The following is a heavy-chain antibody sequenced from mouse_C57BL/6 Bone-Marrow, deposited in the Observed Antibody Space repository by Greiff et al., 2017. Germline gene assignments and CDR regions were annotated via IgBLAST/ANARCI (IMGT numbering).Heavy chain of an antibody. D-gene: IGHD2-3*01. CDR1: GYTFTDYY. CDR2: IYPGSGNT. J-gene: IGHJ4*01. Sequence: QVQLQQSGAELVRPGASVKLSCKASGYTFTDYYIHWVKQRPGQGLEWIARIYPGSGNTNYNEKFKGKATLTADKSSSTAYMQLSSLTSEDSAVYICARSGGYACYYLCYAVDYWGQGTSVTVSS. V-gene: IGHV1-76*01. CDR3: ARSGGYACYYLCYAVDY.